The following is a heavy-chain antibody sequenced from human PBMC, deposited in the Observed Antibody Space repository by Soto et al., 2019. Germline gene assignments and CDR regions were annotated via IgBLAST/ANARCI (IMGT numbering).Heavy chain of an antibody. J-gene: IGHJ4*02. D-gene: IGHD3-22*01. CDR1: GGSISSSSYY. CDR2: IYYSGST. Sequence: SETLSLTCTVSGGSISSSSYYWGWIRQPPGKGLEWIGSIYYSGSTYYNPSLKSRVTISVDTSKNQFSLKLSSVTAADTAVYYCARHWMDYYDSSGYYYSPYYFDYWGQGTLVTVS. CDR3: ARHWMDYYDSSGYYYSPYYFDY. V-gene: IGHV4-39*01.